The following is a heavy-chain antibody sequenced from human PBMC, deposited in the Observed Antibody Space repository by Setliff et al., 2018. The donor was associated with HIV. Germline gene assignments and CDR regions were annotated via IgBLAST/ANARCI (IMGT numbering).Heavy chain of an antibody. V-gene: IGHV4-34*09. CDR3: ARDRYAGEIDY. J-gene: IGHJ4*02. CDR2: ISYSGTT. D-gene: IGHD3-10*01. CDR1: GGSFSGYS. Sequence: SETLSLTCAVYGGSFSGYSWSWIRQPPGKGLEWIGYISYSGTTYYNPSLKSRVTISIDTSKNQFSLKMSSVTAADTAVYYCARDRYAGEIDYWGQGTLVTVSS.